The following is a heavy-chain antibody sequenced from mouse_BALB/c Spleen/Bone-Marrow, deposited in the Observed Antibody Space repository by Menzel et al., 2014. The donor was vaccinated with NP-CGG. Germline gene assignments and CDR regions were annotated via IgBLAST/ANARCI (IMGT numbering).Heavy chain of an antibody. Sequence: EVKLQESGGGLVQPGGSLKLSCAASGFTFSGYGMSWVRQTPDKGLELVATISGSGSSTYYPGSVKGRLTISRDNARNTLYLQMSSLKSEDTAMYYCARGRDWFDYWGQGTTLTVSS. CDR3: ARGRDWFDY. D-gene: IGHD3-3*01. J-gene: IGHJ2*01. V-gene: IGHV5-6-3*01. CDR2: ISGSGSST. CDR1: GFTFSGYG.